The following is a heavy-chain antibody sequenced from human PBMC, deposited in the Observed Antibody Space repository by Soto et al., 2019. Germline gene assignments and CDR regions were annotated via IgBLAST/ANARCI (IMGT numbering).Heavy chain of an antibody. Sequence: EVQLLESGGGLVQPGGSLRLSCAASGFTFRTFAMSWVRQAPGKGLEWVSAISASGGSIYYADSVKGRFTISRDNSKNTLYVHMNSLRAEDTAVYYCAKDPAYCSSTTCYTYWYFDLWGRGTLVTVSS. V-gene: IGHV3-23*01. CDR2: ISASGGSI. CDR3: AKDPAYCSSTTCYTYWYFDL. CDR1: GFTFRTFA. J-gene: IGHJ2*01. D-gene: IGHD2-2*02.